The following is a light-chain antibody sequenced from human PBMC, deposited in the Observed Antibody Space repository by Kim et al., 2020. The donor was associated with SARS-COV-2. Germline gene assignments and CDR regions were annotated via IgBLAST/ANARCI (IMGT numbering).Light chain of an antibody. Sequence: ASVGDRVTITCQARQAISNCLAWYQQKPGKATKVLIYVGSTLQSGVPPRFSGRVSGADFTLTINSLQSEDSATYYCQQFNSYPYTVGHGTKLEI. J-gene: IGKJ2*01. CDR3: QQFNSYPYT. CDR1: QAISNC. V-gene: IGKV1-9*01. CDR2: VGS.